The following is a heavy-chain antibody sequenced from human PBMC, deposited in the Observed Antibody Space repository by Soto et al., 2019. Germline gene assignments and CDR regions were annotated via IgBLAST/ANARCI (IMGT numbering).Heavy chain of an antibody. Sequence: GGSLRLSCAASGFTVSRYALHWVRQAPGKGLEWVAVISNDGNNKYYADSVKGRFTISRDDSKNTLYLQMNSLGAEDTAVYYCAKDPDGFGVVGFDYWGQG. CDR3: AKDPDGFGVVGFDY. D-gene: IGHD3-3*01. V-gene: IGHV3-30*18. J-gene: IGHJ4*02. CDR2: ISNDGNNK. CDR1: GFTVSRYA.